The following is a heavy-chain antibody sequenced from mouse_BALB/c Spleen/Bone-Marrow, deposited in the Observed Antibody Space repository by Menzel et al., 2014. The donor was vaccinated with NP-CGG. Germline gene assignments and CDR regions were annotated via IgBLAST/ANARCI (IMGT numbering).Heavy chain of an antibody. J-gene: IGHJ1*01. CDR2: FNPYNDVT. D-gene: IGHD1-1*01. CDR3: ARKFYYFGSSPYWYFDV. V-gene: IGHV1-14*01. Sequence: EVQLQQSGPELVTPRASVKMSCKASGYTFTSYVMHWVKQKPGQGLEWIGYFNPYNDVTNYNEKFKGKATLTSDKSSSTAYMELSSLTSEDSAVYYCARKFYYFGSSPYWYFDVWGAGTTVTVSS. CDR1: GYTFTSYV.